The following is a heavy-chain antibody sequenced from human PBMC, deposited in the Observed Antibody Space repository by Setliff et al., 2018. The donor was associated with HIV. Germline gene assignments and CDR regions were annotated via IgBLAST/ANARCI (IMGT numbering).Heavy chain of an antibody. CDR1: GGSINSTSYY. V-gene: IGHV4-61*02. D-gene: IGHD3-3*01. CDR3: ARSFTYNFWSGLAGDAFDI. CDR2: IYTSGST. J-gene: IGHJ3*02. Sequence: SETLSLTCTVSGGSINSTSYYWSWIRQPAGKGLEWIGRIYTSGSTNYNPSLKSRVTMSVDTSKNQFSLKLSSVTAADTAVYYCARSFTYNFWSGLAGDAFDIWGQGTMVTV.